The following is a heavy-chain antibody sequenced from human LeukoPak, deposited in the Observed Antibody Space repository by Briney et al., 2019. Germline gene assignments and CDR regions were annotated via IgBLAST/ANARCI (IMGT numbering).Heavy chain of an antibody. CDR1: GGXVSSYY. CDR2: IHFSGST. D-gene: IGHD6-13*01. V-gene: IGHV4-59*02. Sequence: PSETLSLTCNVSGGXVSSYYWSWIRQPPGKGLEWVGFIHFSGSTNYNPSLKSRVTISGDTSKTQFSLKLSSVTAADTAVYFCARGDRYSSNWPFDIWGQGTLVTVSS. CDR3: ARGDRYSSNWPFDI. J-gene: IGHJ4*02.